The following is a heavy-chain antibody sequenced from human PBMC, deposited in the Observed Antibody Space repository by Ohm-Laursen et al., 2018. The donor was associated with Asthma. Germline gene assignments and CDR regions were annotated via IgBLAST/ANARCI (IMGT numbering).Heavy chain of an antibody. D-gene: IGHD4-17*01. CDR1: GFTFNKHH. Sequence: SLRLSCAASGFTFNKHHMTWVRQAPGKGLEWVSVISGSGGTTYYADSVEGRFTISRDNSKNTMYLQMNSLRAEDTAVYYCAKDLGTVTKGYFDYWGQGTLVTVSS. J-gene: IGHJ4*02. CDR3: AKDLGTVTKGYFDY. V-gene: IGHV3-23*01. CDR2: ISGSGGTT.